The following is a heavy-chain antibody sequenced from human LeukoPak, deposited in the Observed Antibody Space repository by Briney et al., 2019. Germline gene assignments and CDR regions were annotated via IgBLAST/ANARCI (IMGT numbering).Heavy chain of an antibody. CDR1: GFIFSTYG. Sequence: GGSLRLSCAATGFIFSTYGMTWVRQAPGKGLEWIAAISGSGDSTSYADSVKGRLTISRDNSKNTLYLQMSSLRAEDTALYYCAKSYLRGGYYYYYMDVWGKGTTVTISS. V-gene: IGHV3-23*01. CDR2: ISGSGDST. D-gene: IGHD3-3*01. J-gene: IGHJ6*03. CDR3: AKSYLRGGYYYYYMDV.